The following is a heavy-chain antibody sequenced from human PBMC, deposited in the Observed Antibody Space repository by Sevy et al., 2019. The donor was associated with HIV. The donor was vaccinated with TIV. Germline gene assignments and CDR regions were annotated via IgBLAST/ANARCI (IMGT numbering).Heavy chain of an antibody. CDR2: ISYDGSNK. V-gene: IGHV3-30-3*01. D-gene: IGHD6-13*01. J-gene: IGHJ6*02. CDR1: GFTFSSYA. CDR3: ARDGQGQLVRYYYGMDV. Sequence: GESLKISCAASGFTFSSYAMHWVRQAPGKGLEWVAVISYDGSNKYYADSVKGRFTISRDNSKNTLYLQMNSLRAEDTAVYYCARDGQGQLVRYYYGMDVWGQGTTVTVSS.